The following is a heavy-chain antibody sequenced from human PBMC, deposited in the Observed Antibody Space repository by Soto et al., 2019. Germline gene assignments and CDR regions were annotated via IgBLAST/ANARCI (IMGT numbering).Heavy chain of an antibody. CDR2: IYSGGST. CDR3: ARERTYSYGPAT. D-gene: IGHD5-18*01. V-gene: IGHV3-66*01. J-gene: IGHJ5*02. Sequence: HPGGSLRLSCAASGFTVSSNYMSWVRQAPGKGLEWVSVIYSGGSTYYADSVKGRFTISRDNSKNTLYLQMNSLRAEDTAVYYCARERTYSYGPATWGQGTLVTVSS. CDR1: GFTVSSNY.